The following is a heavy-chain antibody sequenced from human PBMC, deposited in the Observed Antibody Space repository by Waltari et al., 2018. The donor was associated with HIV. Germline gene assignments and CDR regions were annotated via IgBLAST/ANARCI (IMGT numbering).Heavy chain of an antibody. D-gene: IGHD1-26*01. J-gene: IGHJ4*02. CDR2: IIPIFGTA. CDR1: GRTFSSYA. V-gene: IGHV1-69*01. CDR3: ARSSTGQSGSGSYEDY. Sequence: QVQLVQSGAEVKKPGSSVMVSCKASGRTFSSYAISWVRQAPGQGLEWMGGIIPIFGTANYAQKFQGRVTITADESTSTAYMELSSLRSEDTAVYYCARSSTGQSGSGSYEDYWGQGTLVTVSS.